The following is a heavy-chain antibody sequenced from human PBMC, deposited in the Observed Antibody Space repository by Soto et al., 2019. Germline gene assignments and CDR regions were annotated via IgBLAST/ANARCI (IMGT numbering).Heavy chain of an antibody. CDR1: GFTFSSYG. CDR2: IWYDGSNK. J-gene: IGHJ4*02. D-gene: IGHD3-10*01. V-gene: IGHV3-33*08. CDR3: ARDNDYYGSGSSPDY. Sequence: GGSLRISCAASGFTFSSYGMHWVRQAPGKGLEWVAVIWYDGSNKYYADSVKGRFTISRDNSKNTLYLQMNSLRAEDTAVYYCARDNDYYGSGSSPDYWGQGTLVTVSS.